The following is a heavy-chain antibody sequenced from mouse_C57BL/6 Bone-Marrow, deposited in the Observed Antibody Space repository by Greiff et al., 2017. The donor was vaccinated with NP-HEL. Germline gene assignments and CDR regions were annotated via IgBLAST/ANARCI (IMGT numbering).Heavy chain of an antibody. J-gene: IGHJ1*03. CDR2: IHPNSGST. V-gene: IGHV1-64*01. CDR1: GYTFTSYW. CDR3: ARHGSSEYWYFDV. D-gene: IGHD1-1*01. Sequence: QVQLKQPGAELVKPGASVKLSCKASGYTFTSYWMHWVKQRPGQGLEWIGMIHPNSGSTNYNEKFKSKATLTVDKSSSTAYMQLSSLTSEDSAVYDCARHGSSEYWYFDVWGTGTTVTVSS.